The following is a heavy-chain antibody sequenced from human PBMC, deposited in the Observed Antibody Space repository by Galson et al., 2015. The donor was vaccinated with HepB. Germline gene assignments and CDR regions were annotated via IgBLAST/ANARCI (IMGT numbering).Heavy chain of an antibody. CDR3: ARDSRPYGSGYTTGWFDP. CDR1: GFTFSSYA. J-gene: IGHJ5*02. CDR2: ISYDGSNK. D-gene: IGHD3-10*01. V-gene: IGHV3-30*04. Sequence: SLRLSCAASGFTFSSYAMHWVRQAPGKGLEWVAVISYDGSNKYYADSVKGRFTISRDNSKNTLYLQMNSLRAEDTAVYYCARDSRPYGSGYTTGWFDPWGQGTLVTVSS.